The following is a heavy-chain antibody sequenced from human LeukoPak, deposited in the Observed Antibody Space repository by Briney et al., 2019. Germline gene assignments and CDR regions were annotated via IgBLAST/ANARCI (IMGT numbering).Heavy chain of an antibody. CDR2: ITGSASST. V-gene: IGHV3-23*01. Sequence: GSLRLSCSASGFTFSSYAMSWVRQAPGEGLEWVSSITGSASSTYYADSVQGRFTISRDNSKSTLYLQMNSLRAEDTAVYFCAKSHSGPTRAAFDIWGQGTMVTVSS. CDR1: GFTFSSYA. CDR3: AKSHSGPTRAAFDI. D-gene: IGHD5-12*01. J-gene: IGHJ3*02.